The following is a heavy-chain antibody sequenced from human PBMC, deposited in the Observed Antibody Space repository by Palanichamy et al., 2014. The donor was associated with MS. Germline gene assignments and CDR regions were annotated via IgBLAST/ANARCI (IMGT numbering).Heavy chain of an antibody. CDR2: ISYDGSNK. J-gene: IGHJ4*02. CDR3: VRGPHYYDSSAYGVDY. D-gene: IGHD3-22*01. V-gene: IGHV3-30*04. Sequence: GLEWVAVISYDGSNKYYADSVKGRFTIFRDSSKNTLYLQMNSLRAEDTAVYYCVRGPHYYDSSAYGVDYWGQGTLVTVSS.